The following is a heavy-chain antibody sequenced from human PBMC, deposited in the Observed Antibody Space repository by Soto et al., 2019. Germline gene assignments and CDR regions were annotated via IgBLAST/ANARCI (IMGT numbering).Heavy chain of an antibody. D-gene: IGHD2-15*01. CDR3: AKDRGPYCSGGICYPPSWFDP. CDR1: GFTFGNCA. Sequence: GGSLRLSCVGCGFTFGNCAMSWVRQAPGRGLEWVSSITGIDGRTYYADSVKGRFTISRDNPKNTLYLQMNNLRAEDTAMFYCAKDRGPYCSGGICYPPSWFDPWGQGTQVTVSS. J-gene: IGHJ5*02. V-gene: IGHV3-23*01. CDR2: ITGIDGRT.